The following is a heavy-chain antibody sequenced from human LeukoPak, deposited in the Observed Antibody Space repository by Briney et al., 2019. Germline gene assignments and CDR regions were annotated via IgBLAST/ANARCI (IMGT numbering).Heavy chain of an antibody. V-gene: IGHV4-59*01. D-gene: IGHD2/OR15-2a*01. CDR3: ARKNDFEI. J-gene: IGHJ3*02. CDR2: SYYSGRT. CDR1: GGSITTDH. Sequence: SETLSLTCTVSGGSITTDHWNWIRQPPGKGLEWIGCSYYSGRTYYNPSLESRVTISVDMSKSQFFLRLTSETAADTALYYCARKNDFEIWGQGTLVTVSS.